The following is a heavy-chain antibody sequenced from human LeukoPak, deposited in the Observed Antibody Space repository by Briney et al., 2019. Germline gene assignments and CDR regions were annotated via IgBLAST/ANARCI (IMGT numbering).Heavy chain of an antibody. J-gene: IGHJ4*02. CDR2: INRGATHI. V-gene: IGHV3-21*01. CDR3: VRLRRNSDSSGYYYYYDY. D-gene: IGHD3-22*01. CDR1: QFTFSSYS. Sequence: GGSLTLSCAASQFTFSSYSMNWVRHAPGKGLEWVSSINRGATHIYYADSLRGRFIISRDDAKNSLYLQMNSLRAEDTAVYYCVRLRRNSDSSGYYYYYDYWGQGTLVTVSS.